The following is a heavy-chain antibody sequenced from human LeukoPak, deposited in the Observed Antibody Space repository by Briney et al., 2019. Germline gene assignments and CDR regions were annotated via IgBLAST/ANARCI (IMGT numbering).Heavy chain of an antibody. CDR2: IYYSGST. J-gene: IGHJ3*02. V-gene: IGHV4-59*01. Sequence: SETLSLTCTVSGGSISSYYWSWIRQPPGKGLEWIGYIYYSGSTNYNPSLKSRVTISVDTSKNQFSLKLSSVTAADTAVYYGARDAVIPAAMVDAFDIWGQGTMVTVSS. CDR3: ARDAVIPAAMVDAFDI. CDR1: GGSISSYY. D-gene: IGHD2-2*01.